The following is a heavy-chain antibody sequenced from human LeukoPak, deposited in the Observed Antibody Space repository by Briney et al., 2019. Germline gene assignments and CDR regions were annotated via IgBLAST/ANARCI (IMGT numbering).Heavy chain of an antibody. CDR3: VRGDPSFSTYDS. D-gene: IGHD2-15*01. CDR1: VGSFSDYY. CDR2: INDSGNT. Sequence: PSETLSLTCAVYVGSFSDYYWTWIRQSPERGLEWIGEINDSGNTHYNPSLKSRVVISIDTSKNQFSLNLSSVTAADTAIYFCVRGDPSFSTYDSWGQGSLVTVSS. J-gene: IGHJ4*02. V-gene: IGHV4-34*01.